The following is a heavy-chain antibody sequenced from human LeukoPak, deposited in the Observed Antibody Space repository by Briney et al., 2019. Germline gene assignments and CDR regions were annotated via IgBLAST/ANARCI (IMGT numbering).Heavy chain of an antibody. CDR1: GGSISSYY. D-gene: IGHD2-21*01. J-gene: IGHJ3*02. Sequence: KSSETLSLTCTVSGGSISSYYCSWIRQPPGKGLEWIGYIYYSGSTNYNPSLKSRVTISVDTSKKQFSLKLSSVTGAETAVYYCGRGLETNDWYDAFDIWGQGTMVSVS. CDR2: IYYSGST. V-gene: IGHV4-59*01. CDR3: GRGLETNDWYDAFDI.